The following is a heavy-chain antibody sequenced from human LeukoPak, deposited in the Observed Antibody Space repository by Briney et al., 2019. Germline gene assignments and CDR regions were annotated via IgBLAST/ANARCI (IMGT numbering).Heavy chain of an antibody. J-gene: IGHJ5*02. V-gene: IGHV1-8*01. CDR3: ARGFRYYDILTGYYNNWFDP. D-gene: IGHD3-9*01. CDR2: MNPNSGNT. CDR1: GYTFTSYD. Sequence: ASVKVSCKASGYTFTSYDINWVRQATGQGLEWMGWMNPNSGNTGYAQKFQGRVTMTRNTSISTAYMELSSLRSEDTAVYYCARGFRYYDILTGYYNNWFDPWGQGTLVTVSS.